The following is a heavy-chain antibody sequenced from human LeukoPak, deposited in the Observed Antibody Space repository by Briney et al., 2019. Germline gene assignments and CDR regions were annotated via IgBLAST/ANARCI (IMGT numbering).Heavy chain of an antibody. CDR3: ARDEGYCSSTSCYAGYCYYGMDV. J-gene: IGHJ6*02. Sequence: ASVKVSCKASGYTFTSYGTSWVRQAPGQGLEWMGWISAYNGNTNYAQKLQGRVTMTTDTSTSTAYMELRSLRSDDTAVYYCARDEGYCSSTSCYAGYCYYGMDVWGQGTTVTVSS. V-gene: IGHV1-18*01. CDR2: ISAYNGNT. CDR1: GYTFTSYG. D-gene: IGHD2-2*01.